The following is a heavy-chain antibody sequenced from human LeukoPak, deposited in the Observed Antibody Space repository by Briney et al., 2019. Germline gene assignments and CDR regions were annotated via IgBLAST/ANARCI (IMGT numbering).Heavy chain of an antibody. V-gene: IGHV1-46*01. CDR1: GYTFTSYY. J-gene: IGHJ3*02. Sequence: ASVKVSCKASGYTFTSYYMHWVRQAPGQGLEWMGIINPSGGSTSYAQKFQGRVTMTRDTSINTDYMELSRLRSDDTAVYYCAREYYYGSGDAFGIWGQGTMVTVSS. CDR3: AREYYYGSGDAFGI. D-gene: IGHD3-10*01. CDR2: INPSGGST.